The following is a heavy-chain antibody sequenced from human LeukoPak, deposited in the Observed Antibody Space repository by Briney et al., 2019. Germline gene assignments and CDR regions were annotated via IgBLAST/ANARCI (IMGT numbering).Heavy chain of an antibody. CDR2: ISGSGGST. V-gene: IGHV3-23*01. J-gene: IGHJ6*02. CDR3: AKALHESGYSYYYYYYGMDV. Sequence: PGGSLRLSCAASGFTLSSYAMSWVRQAPGKGLEWVSAISGSGGSTYYADSVKGRFTISRDNSKNTLYLQMNSLRAEDTAVYYCAKALHESGYSYYYYYYGMDVWGQGTTVTVSS. D-gene: IGHD3-3*01. CDR1: GFTLSSYA.